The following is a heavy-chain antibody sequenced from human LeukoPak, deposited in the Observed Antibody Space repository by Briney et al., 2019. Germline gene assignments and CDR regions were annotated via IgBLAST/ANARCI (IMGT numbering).Heavy chain of an antibody. CDR1: GASIISYY. CDR3: ARVPNNFLLGHWFDP. Sequence: SETLSLTCTVSGASIISYYWSWIRQPPGKGLEWIGEINHSGSTNYNPSLKSRVTISVDTSKNQFSLKLSSVTAADTAVYYCARVPNNFLLGHWFDPWGQGTLVTVSS. V-gene: IGHV4-34*01. J-gene: IGHJ5*02. D-gene: IGHD1-20*01. CDR2: INHSGST.